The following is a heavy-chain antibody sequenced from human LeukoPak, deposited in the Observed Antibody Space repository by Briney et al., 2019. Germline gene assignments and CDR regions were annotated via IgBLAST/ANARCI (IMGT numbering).Heavy chain of an antibody. CDR1: AFTFSNYW. V-gene: IGHV3-7*01. CDR3: ARDRGHSTFDY. D-gene: IGHD4-23*01. J-gene: IGHJ4*02. Sequence: GGSLRLSCAASAFTFSNYWMSWVRQAPGKGLEWVANIKEDGREINYVDSAKGRFTISRDNAKNSLYLQMNSLRVDDTAVYYCARDRGHSTFDYWGQGALVTVSS. CDR2: IKEDGREI.